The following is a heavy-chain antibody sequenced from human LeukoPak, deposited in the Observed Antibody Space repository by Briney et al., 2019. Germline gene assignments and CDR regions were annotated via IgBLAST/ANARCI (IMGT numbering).Heavy chain of an antibody. CDR3: ARGRAPDY. Sequence: SETLSLTCAVYGGSFSGYYWSWIRQPPGKGLEWIGEINHSGSTNYNPSLKSRVTISVDTSKNQFSLKLSSVTAADTAVYYCARGRAPDYWGQGTLVTVSS. V-gene: IGHV4-34*01. J-gene: IGHJ4*02. CDR2: INHSGST. CDR1: GGSFSGYY.